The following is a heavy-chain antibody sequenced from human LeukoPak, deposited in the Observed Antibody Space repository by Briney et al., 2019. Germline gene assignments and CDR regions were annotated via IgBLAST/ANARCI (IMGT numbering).Heavy chain of an antibody. CDR3: ARVPYYYDNIWFDP. D-gene: IGHD3-22*01. CDR1: GYTFTTYA. J-gene: IGHJ5*02. V-gene: IGHV1-3*01. CDR2: INVGNANT. Sequence: ASVKVSCKDSGYTFTTYAIHWVRQAPGQRLEWMGWINVGNANTKYSQKLQGRVTITRDTSASTAYMELSTLRSEDTAVYYCARVPYYYDNIWFDPWGQGTLVTVSS.